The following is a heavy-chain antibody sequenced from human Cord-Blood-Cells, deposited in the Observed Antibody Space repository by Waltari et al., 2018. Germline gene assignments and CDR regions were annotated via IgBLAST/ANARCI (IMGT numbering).Heavy chain of an antibody. CDR2: MNPYSGGT. CDR1: GYTFTVYY. V-gene: IGHV1-2*02. Sequence: QVQLVQSGAEVKKPGASVKVSCKASGYTFTVYYMHWVRQAPGQGLERMGWMNPYSGGTNYAQKFKGRVTMTRDTSISTAYMERSRLRADDTAVYYCARDFSGYDPSWGQGTLVTVSS. J-gene: IGHJ4*02. D-gene: IGHD5-12*01. CDR3: ARDFSGYDPS.